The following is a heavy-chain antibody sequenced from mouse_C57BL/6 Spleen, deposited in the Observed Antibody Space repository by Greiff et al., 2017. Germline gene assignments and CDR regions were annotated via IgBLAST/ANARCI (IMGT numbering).Heavy chain of an antibody. CDR1: GYTFTSYW. J-gene: IGHJ3*01. V-gene: IGHV1-55*01. D-gene: IGHD2-5*01. Sequence: QVQLQQPGAELVKPGASVKMSCKASGYTFTSYWITWVKQRPGQGLEWIGDIYPGSGSTNYNEKFKSKATLTLDTSSSTAYMQRSSLTSEDSAVYYCARVAYYSNSFAYWGQGTLVTVSA. CDR2: IYPGSGST. CDR3: ARVAYYSNSFAY.